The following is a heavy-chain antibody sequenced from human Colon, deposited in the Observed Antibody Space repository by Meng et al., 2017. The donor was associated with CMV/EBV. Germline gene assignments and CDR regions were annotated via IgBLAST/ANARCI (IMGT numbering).Heavy chain of an antibody. D-gene: IGHD2-15*01. V-gene: IGHV3-23*01. J-gene: IGHJ4*02. CDR2: IGRGSGA. CDR3: ARDRWFTF. CDR1: GFTFTSYD. Sequence: EVQLWESGGGLVQPGGSMRLSCAASGFTFTSYDMSWVRQAPGKGLEWVSTIGRGSGANYADSVKGRFTMSRDNSKNTVYLEMNNLRAEDTAIYYCARDRWFTFWGQGVLVTVSS.